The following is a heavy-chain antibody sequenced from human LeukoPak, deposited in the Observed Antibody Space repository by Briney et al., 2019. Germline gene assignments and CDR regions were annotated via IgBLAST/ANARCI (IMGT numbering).Heavy chain of an antibody. CDR2: IYTNTGNP. V-gene: IGHV7-4-1*02. J-gene: IGHJ4*02. CDR1: GYTFTTYA. CDR3: ARGIPVYGSSWSYYFDY. D-gene: IGHD6-13*01. Sequence: GASVKVACKASGYTFTTYAMNWVRQAPGQGLEWMGWIYTNTGNPTYTQGFTGRFVFSLDTSVSTTSLQISNLKAEDTAVYYCARGIPVYGSSWSYYFDYWGQGTLVTVSS.